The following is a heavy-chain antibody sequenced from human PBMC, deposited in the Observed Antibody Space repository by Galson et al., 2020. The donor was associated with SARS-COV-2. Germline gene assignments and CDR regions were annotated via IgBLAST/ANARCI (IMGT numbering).Heavy chain of an antibody. D-gene: IGHD4-17*01. CDR1: GTSISSGSYS. V-gene: IGHV4-30-2*01. CDR2: ISHSGGT. CDR3: ARLHYGEYAPEAFDI. Sequence: LSLTCAVSGTSISSGSYSWNWIRQPPGKGLEWIGYISHSGGTYYNPSLKSRVTISGDRSKNQFSLRLSSVTAADTAVYYCARLHYGEYAPEAFDIWGPGTRVTVAS. J-gene: IGHJ3*02.